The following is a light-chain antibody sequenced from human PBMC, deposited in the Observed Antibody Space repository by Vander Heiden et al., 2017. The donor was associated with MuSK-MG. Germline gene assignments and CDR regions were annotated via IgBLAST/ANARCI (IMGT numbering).Light chain of an antibody. CDR1: NLGSKS. Sequence: SYLLTQSPPVSVAPGQTARITCGGDNLGSKSVHWYKQKTGQAPGMVVYYDSDRSSGIPDRFCGFNAGDTAFMNVSRVEAGEEAEYYCQVWESTTDNRVFGGGTKLTVL. CDR3: QVWESTTDNRV. V-gene: IGLV3-21*02. J-gene: IGLJ3*02. CDR2: YDS.